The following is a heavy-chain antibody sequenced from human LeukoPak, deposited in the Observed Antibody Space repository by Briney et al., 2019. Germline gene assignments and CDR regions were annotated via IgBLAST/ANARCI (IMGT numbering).Heavy chain of an antibody. Sequence: GASVKVSCKASGYTFTGYYMHWVRQAPGQGLEWMGWINPNSGGTNYAQKFRGRVTMTRDTSISTAYMELSRLKSDDTAVYYCARRGYDSSGYLGYWGQGTLVTVSS. CDR1: GYTFTGYY. J-gene: IGHJ4*02. D-gene: IGHD3-22*01. V-gene: IGHV1-2*02. CDR3: ARRGYDSSGYLGY. CDR2: INPNSGGT.